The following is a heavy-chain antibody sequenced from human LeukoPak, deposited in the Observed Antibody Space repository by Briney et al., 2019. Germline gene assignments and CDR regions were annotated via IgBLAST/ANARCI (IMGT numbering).Heavy chain of an antibody. CDR1: GFTFSGSA. CDR3: TSLITMVRGVIGLLNVN. J-gene: IGHJ4*02. V-gene: IGHV3-73*01. Sequence: GVSLRLSCAASGFTFSGSAIHWVRQASGKGLEWVGRIRSKANSYATAYAASVKGRFTIPSDDSKNTAYLQMNSVKTEDTAVYYCTSLITMVRGVIGLLNVNWGQGTLVTVSS. D-gene: IGHD3-10*01. CDR2: IRSKANSYAT.